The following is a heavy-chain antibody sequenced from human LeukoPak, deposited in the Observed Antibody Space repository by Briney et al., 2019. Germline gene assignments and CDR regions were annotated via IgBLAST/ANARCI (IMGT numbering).Heavy chain of an antibody. D-gene: IGHD3-3*02. CDR1: GFTFRSYA. CDR2: ISGSGTNT. V-gene: IGHV3-23*01. J-gene: IGHJ5*02. Sequence: GGSLRLSCAASGFTFRSYAMSRVRQAPGQGLEWVSTISGSGTNTDYADSVKGRFTISRDNSKNTLYVQMNSLRAEDTAVYYCAKATSPVISRNLFDRWGQGTLVTVSS. CDR3: AKATSPVISRNLFDR.